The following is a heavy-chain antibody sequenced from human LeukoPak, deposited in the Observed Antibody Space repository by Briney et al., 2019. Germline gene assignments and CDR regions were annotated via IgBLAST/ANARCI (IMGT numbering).Heavy chain of an antibody. CDR3: ARGPGSSWTPSWFDP. CDR2: ITVYNGNT. CDR1: GYTFTSHG. Sequence: ASVKVSCKTSGYTFTSHGISWVRQAPGQGPEWMGWITVYNGNTIYPQKLQGRVTVTTDTSTSTAYMELRSPTSDDTAMYYCARGPGSSWTPSWFDPWGQGTLVTVSS. J-gene: IGHJ5*02. D-gene: IGHD6-13*01. V-gene: IGHV1-18*01.